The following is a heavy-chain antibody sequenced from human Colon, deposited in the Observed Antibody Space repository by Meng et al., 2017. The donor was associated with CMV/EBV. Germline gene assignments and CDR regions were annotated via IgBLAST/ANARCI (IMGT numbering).Heavy chain of an antibody. Sequence: GESLKISCIASGFAFGDYAMNWVRQAPGKGLEWVGFIRSKIYGKTTHYAASVQGRFTISSDDSKSIAYLQMTSLQTEDTAVYFCTSVRYTTIDFWGQGTLVTVSS. D-gene: IGHD3-16*02. V-gene: IGHV3-49*04. CDR1: GFAFGDYA. J-gene: IGHJ4*02. CDR2: IRSKIYGKTT. CDR3: TSVRYTTIDF.